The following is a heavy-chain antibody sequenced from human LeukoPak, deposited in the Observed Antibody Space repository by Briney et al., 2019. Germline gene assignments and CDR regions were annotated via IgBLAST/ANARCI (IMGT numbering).Heavy chain of an antibody. CDR1: GGSISSGGYY. D-gene: IGHD7-27*01. CDR2: IYYSGST. Sequence: SETLSLTCTVSGGSISSGGYYWSWICQHPGKGLEWIGYIYYSGSTYYNPSLKSRVTISVDTSKNQFSLKLSSVTAADTAVYYCARELLTGNFDYWGQGTLVTVSS. CDR3: ARELLTGNFDY. V-gene: IGHV4-31*03. J-gene: IGHJ4*02.